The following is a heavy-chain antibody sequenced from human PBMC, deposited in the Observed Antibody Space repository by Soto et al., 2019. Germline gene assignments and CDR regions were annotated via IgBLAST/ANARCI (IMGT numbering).Heavy chain of an antibody. J-gene: IGHJ3*02. CDR1: GFTFSTYW. D-gene: IGHD4-17*01. CDR3: ARGGGNGDWYSAFDI. CDR2: INSDGSTT. V-gene: IGHV3-74*01. Sequence: EVQLVESGGGLVQPGGSLRLSCAATGFTFSTYWVHWVRHAPGKGLVWVSRINSDGSTTNYADSVKGRFTISRDNAKNTVYLQMNSLRAEDTAVYYCARGGGNGDWYSAFDIWGQGTMVTVSS.